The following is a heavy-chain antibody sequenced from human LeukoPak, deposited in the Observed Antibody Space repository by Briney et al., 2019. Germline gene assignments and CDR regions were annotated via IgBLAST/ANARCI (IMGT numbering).Heavy chain of an antibody. V-gene: IGHV3-21*01. CDR2: ISSASTYI. J-gene: IGHJ4*02. CDR1: GFTFSSYS. D-gene: IGHD5-18*01. Sequence: GGSLRLSCAASGFTFSSYSMNWVRQAPGKGLEWVSSISSASTYIYYADSVKGRFTISRDNAKNSLYLQMNSLRAEDTAMYYCARLVWDTTMSDGDIDSWGQGTLLIVSS. CDR3: ARLVWDTTMSDGDIDS.